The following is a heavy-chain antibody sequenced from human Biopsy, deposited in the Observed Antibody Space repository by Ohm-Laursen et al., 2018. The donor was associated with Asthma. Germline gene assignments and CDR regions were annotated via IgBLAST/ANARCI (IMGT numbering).Heavy chain of an antibody. J-gene: IGHJ4*02. CDR2: IATDGSNK. V-gene: IGHV3-64D*08. D-gene: IGHD2-21*01. CDR3: VKDHSAGYYYFDD. CDR1: GFTFSSYS. Sequence: SLRLSCAATGFTFSSYSRHWVRQAPRRGGEYVSFIATDGSNKFYADSVKGRFTVSRDNSKHNLYLHMTGLRADDTGVYYCVKDHSAGYYYFDDWGQGAQVTVSS.